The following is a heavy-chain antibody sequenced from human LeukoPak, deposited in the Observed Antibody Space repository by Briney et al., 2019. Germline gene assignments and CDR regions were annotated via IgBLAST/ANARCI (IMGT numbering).Heavy chain of an antibody. D-gene: IGHD6-19*01. J-gene: IGHJ3*02. CDR1: GGSISSYY. CDR3: AREEARGWYLNDAFDI. CDR2: IYYSGST. V-gene: IGHV4-59*12. Sequence: SETLSLTCTVSGGSISSYYWSWIRQPPGKGLEWIGYIYYSGSTNYNPSLKSRVTISVDTSKNQFSLKLSSVTAADTAVYYCAREEARGWYLNDAFDIWGQGTMVTVSS.